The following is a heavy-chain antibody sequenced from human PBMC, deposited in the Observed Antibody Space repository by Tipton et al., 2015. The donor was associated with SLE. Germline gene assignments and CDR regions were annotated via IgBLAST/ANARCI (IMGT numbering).Heavy chain of an antibody. CDR3: AGREQQLPKYYGMDV. D-gene: IGHD6-13*01. CDR2: MNPNSGNT. J-gene: IGHJ6*02. Sequence: QSGAEVKKPGASVKVSCKASGYTFTGYYMHWVRQATGQGLEWMGWMNPNSGNTDYAQKFQGRVTMTRNTSISTAYMELSSLRSEDTAVYYCAGREQQLPKYYGMDVWGQGTTVTVSS. V-gene: IGHV1-8*02. CDR1: GYTFTGYY.